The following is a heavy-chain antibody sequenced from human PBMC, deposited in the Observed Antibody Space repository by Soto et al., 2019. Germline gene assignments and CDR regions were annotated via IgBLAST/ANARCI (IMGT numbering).Heavy chain of an antibody. J-gene: IGHJ6*02. CDR1: GFTFSSYA. CDR2: ISGSGGTT. V-gene: IGHV3-23*01. CDR3: VKLSSGGVTSYYYYSGMDV. Sequence: EVQLLESGGGLVQPGGSLRLSCAASGFTFSSYAMSWVRQAPGKGLEWVSGISGSGGTTYYADSVKGRFTISRDNSNNMLYLQMNSLRAEDTAGYYCVKLSSGGVTSYYYYSGMDVWGQGTTVTVSS. D-gene: IGHD3-16*01.